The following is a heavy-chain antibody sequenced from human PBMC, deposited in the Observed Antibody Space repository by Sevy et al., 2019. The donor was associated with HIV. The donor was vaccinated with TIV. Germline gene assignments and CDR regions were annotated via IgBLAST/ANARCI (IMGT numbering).Heavy chain of an antibody. D-gene: IGHD1-1*01. Sequence: GGSLRLSCAPSGFTFSRYSMHWVRQAPGKGLEWVATISLDASNKHYADSVKGRFTISRDNFQNLLFLQMNSLRPEDTAVYYCALERLSSDVAEYFQNWGQGTLVTVSS. CDR2: ISLDASNK. J-gene: IGHJ1*01. CDR3: ALERLSSDVAEYFQN. CDR1: GFTFSRYS. V-gene: IGHV3-30*04.